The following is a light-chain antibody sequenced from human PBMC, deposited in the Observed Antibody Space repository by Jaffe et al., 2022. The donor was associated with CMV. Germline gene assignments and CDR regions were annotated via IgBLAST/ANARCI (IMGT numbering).Light chain of an antibody. J-gene: IGLJ3*02. CDR1: SSNIGNNY. CDR2: EDN. CDR3: VTWRGGLGGWV. V-gene: IGLV1-51*02. Sequence: QSVLTQPPSVSAAPGQKVTISCSGSSSNIGNNYVSWYQQFPRTAPKLLIYEDNKRPSGIPDRFSGTKSGTSATLGITGLQTGDEADYYCVTWRGGLGGWVFGGGTKLTVL.